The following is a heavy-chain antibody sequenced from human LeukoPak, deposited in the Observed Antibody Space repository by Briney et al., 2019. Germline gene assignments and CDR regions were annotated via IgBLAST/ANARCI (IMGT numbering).Heavy chain of an antibody. CDR1: GFTFTSYS. J-gene: IGHJ6*04. Sequence: PGGSLRLSCAPSGFTFTSYSMNWVRQAPGKGLEWVSSISSSSSYIYYADSVKGRFTISRDNAKNSLYLQMNSLRAEDTAVYYCARDDWGPFGEPPSGVWGKGTTVNISS. V-gene: IGHV3-21*01. CDR2: ISSSSSYI. D-gene: IGHD3-10*01. CDR3: ARDDWGPFGEPPSGV.